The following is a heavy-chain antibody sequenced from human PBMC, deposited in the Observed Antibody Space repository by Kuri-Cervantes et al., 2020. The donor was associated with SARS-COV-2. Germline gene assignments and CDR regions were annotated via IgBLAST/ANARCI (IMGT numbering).Heavy chain of an antibody. CDR1: GYTLTELS. CDR2: FDPEDGET. Sequence: ASVKVSCKVSGYTLTELSMHWVRQAPGKGLEWMGGFDPEDGETIYAQKFQGRATMTEDTSTDTAYMELSSLRSDDTAVYYCARGGESSSSLPIVFYIWGQGTMVTVSS. J-gene: IGHJ3*02. V-gene: IGHV1-24*01. D-gene: IGHD6-6*01. CDR3: ARGGESSSSLPIVFYI.